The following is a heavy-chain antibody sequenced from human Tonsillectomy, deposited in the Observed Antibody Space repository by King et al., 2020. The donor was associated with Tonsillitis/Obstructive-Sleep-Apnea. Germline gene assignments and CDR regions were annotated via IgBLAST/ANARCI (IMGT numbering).Heavy chain of an antibody. CDR3: ARNFDY. V-gene: IGHV3-7*03. CDR2: IKEDGSEK. Sequence: VQLVESGGGLVQPGGSLRLSCAASGFTFSSYWMTWVRQAPGKGLECVANIKEDGSEKYYVDSVKGRFTISRDNARNSLYLQMNSLRGEDTAVDYCARNFDYWGQGTLVTVSS. J-gene: IGHJ4*02. CDR1: GFTFSSYW.